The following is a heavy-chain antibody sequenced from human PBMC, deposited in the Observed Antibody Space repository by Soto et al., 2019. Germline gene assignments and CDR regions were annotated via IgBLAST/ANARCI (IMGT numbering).Heavy chain of an antibody. CDR3: ASAMVRGGFGAFDI. Sequence: QVQLVQSGAEVKKPGSSVKVSCKASGGTFSSYAISWVRQAPGHGLEWMGGIIPIFGTANYAQKFQGRVTITADESTSTAYMERSSLRSEDTAVYYCASAMVRGGFGAFDIWGQGTMVTVSS. CDR2: IIPIFGTA. D-gene: IGHD3-10*01. J-gene: IGHJ3*02. CDR1: GGTFSSYA. V-gene: IGHV1-69*01.